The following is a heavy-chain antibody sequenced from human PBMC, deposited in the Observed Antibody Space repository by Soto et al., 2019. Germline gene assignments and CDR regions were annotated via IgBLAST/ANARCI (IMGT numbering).Heavy chain of an antibody. CDR1: GGSFSGYY. CDR2: INHSGST. J-gene: IGHJ5*02. D-gene: IGHD3-9*01. CDR3: ARGEYYDILTGYYKGHWFDP. Sequence: SETLSLTCAVYGGSFSGYYWSWIRQPPGKGLEWIGEINHSGSTNYNPSLKSRVTISVDTSKNQFSLRLDSVTAADTAVYYCARGEYYDILTGYYKGHWFDPWGQGTLVTVSS. V-gene: IGHV4-34*01.